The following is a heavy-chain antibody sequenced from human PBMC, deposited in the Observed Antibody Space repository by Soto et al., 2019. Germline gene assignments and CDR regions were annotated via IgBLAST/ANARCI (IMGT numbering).Heavy chain of an antibody. CDR2: IYYSGST. V-gene: IGHV4-61*01. CDR1: GGSVSSGSYY. D-gene: IGHD4-17*01. J-gene: IGHJ4*02. CDR3: ARDSSYGDYFDY. Sequence: PSETLSLTCTVSGGSVSSGSYYLSWIRQPPGKGLEWIGYIYYSGSTNYNPSLKGRVTISVDTSKNQFSLKVIFVTAADTAVYYCARDSSYGDYFDYWGKGTLVTVSS.